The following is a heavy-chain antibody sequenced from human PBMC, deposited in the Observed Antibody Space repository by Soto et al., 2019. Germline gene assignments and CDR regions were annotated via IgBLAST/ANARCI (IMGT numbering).Heavy chain of an antibody. D-gene: IGHD3-22*01. V-gene: IGHV3-21*01. Sequence: EVQLVESGGGLDKPGGSLRLSCAASGFTFSNYIMNWVRQAPGKGLEWVSSISGDSGDIYYADSVKGRFTISRDNAKNSLHLLMNSLRVEDTAVFYCARSRYYYASSGYSYNFDSSGQGTLVTVSS. CDR1: GFTFSNYI. CDR3: ARSRYYYASSGYSYNFDS. CDR2: ISGDSGDI. J-gene: IGHJ4*02.